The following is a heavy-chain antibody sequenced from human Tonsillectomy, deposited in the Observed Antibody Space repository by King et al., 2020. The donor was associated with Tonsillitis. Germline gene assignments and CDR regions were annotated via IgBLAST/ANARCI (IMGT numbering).Heavy chain of an antibody. CDR1: GYTFTGYY. Sequence: QLVQSGAEVKKPGASVKVSCKASGYTFTGYYMHWVRQAPGQGLEWMGWINPNSGGTNYAQKFQGRVTMTRDTSISTAYMELSRLRSDDTAVYYCQIAYYDMLAGGGDAFDIWGQGTMVTVSS. D-gene: IGHD3-9*01. CDR2: INPNSGGT. V-gene: IGHV1-2*02. CDR3: QIAYYDMLAGGGDAFDI. J-gene: IGHJ3*02.